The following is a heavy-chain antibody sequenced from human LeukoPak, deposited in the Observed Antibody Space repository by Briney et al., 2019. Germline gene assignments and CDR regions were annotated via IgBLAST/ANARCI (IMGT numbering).Heavy chain of an antibody. V-gene: IGHV2-5*02. D-gene: IGHD6-19*01. CDR3: AAHQQWLTYIDY. Sequence: SGPTLVNPTQTLTLTCTFSGFSLRTRGVGVGWIRQPPGKALEWLALIYWDDDKRYSPSLKSRLTITRDTSKNQVVLTMTNMDPVDTATYYCAAHQQWLTYIDYWGQGTLVTVSS. CDR2: IYWDDDK. CDR1: GFSLRTRGVG. J-gene: IGHJ4*02.